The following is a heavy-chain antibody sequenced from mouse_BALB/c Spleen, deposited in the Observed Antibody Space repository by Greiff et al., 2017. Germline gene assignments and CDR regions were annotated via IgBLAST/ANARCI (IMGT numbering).Heavy chain of an antibody. V-gene: IGHV5-6*01. D-gene: IGHD3-3*01. J-gene: IGHJ3*01. CDR2: ISSGGSYT. Sequence: EVQVVESGGDLVKPGGSLKLSCAASGFTFSSYGMSWVRQTPDKRLEWVATISSGGSYTYYPDSVKGRFTISRDNAKNTLYLQMSSLKSEDTAMYYCARGTGFAYWGQGTLVTVSA. CDR1: GFTFSSYG. CDR3: ARGTGFAY.